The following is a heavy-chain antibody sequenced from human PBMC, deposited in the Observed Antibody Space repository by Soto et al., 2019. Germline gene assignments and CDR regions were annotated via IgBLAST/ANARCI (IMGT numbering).Heavy chain of an antibody. V-gene: IGHV1-69*13. Sequence: GASVKVSCKASGGTFSSYAISWVRQAPGQGLEWMGGIIPIFGTANYAQKFQGRVTITADESTSTAYMELSSLRSEDTAVYCCARFFFDSSSSHIDYWGQGTLVTVSS. CDR3: ARFFFDSSSSHIDY. D-gene: IGHD6-6*01. CDR2: IIPIFGTA. J-gene: IGHJ4*02. CDR1: GGTFSSYA.